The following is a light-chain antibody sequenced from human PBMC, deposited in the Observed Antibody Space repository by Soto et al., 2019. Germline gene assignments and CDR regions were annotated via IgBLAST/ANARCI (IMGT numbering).Light chain of an antibody. Sequence: EFVLTQSPGTLSLSPGERATLFCWASQSVSSNLAWYQQKPGQAPRLLIYGASSRATGIPDRFSGSGSGTDFTLTISRLEPEDFAVYYCQQYGSSRTFGQGTKVDIK. CDR1: QSVSSN. CDR2: GAS. J-gene: IGKJ1*01. V-gene: IGKV3-20*01. CDR3: QQYGSSRT.